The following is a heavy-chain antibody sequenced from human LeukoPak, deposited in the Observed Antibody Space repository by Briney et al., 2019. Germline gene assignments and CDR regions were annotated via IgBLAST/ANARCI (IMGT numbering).Heavy chain of an antibody. Sequence: SETLSLTCTVSGGSISGCYWSWVWQRAGEGLEWIGYLHYSGSTNYNTSLKTRVPPSVATSKNQFSLKLSSVTAADTAVYYCARSIAGTRSKFNYWGQGTLVTVSS. CDR2: LHYSGST. CDR3: ARSIAGTRSKFNY. V-gene: IGHV4-59*08. CDR1: GGSISGCY. J-gene: IGHJ4*02. D-gene: IGHD1/OR15-1a*01.